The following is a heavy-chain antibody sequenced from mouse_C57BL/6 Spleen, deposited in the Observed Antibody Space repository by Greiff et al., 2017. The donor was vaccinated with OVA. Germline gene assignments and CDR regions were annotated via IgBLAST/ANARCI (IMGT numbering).Heavy chain of an antibody. V-gene: IGHV1-72*01. CDR3: ARGGGYDYDAGFAY. D-gene: IGHD2-4*01. J-gene: IGHJ3*01. CDR1: GYTFTSYW. Sequence: HVQLKQPGAELVKPGASVKLSCKASGYTFTSYWMHWVKQRPGRGLEWIGRIDPNSGGTKYNEKFKSKATLTVDKPSSTAYMQLSSLTSEDSAVYYCARGGGYDYDAGFAYWGQGTLVTVSA. CDR2: IDPNSGGT.